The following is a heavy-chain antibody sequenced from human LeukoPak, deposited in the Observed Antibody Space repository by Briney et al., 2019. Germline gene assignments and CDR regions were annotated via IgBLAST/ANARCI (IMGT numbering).Heavy chain of an antibody. CDR3: AKFNMIVVVITTFDY. V-gene: IGHV3-23*01. J-gene: IGHJ4*02. Sequence: GGSLRLSCAASGFTFSSYAMSWVPKAPGKGLESGSAISGSGGSTYYADSVQGRFTISRDNPKNTLYLQMNSLRAEDTAVYYCAKFNMIVVVITTFDYWGQGTLVTVSS. D-gene: IGHD3-22*01. CDR2: ISGSGGST. CDR1: GFTFSSYA.